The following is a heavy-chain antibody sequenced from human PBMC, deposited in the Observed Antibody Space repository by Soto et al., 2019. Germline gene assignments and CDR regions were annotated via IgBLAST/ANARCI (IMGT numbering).Heavy chain of an antibody. CDR3: AKDLDIVVVVAARDYYYYGMDV. CDR2: ISYDGSNK. CDR1: GFTFSSYG. Sequence: GGSLRLSCAASGFTFSSYGMHWVRQAPGKGLEWVAVISYDGSNKYYADSVKGRFTISRDNSKNTLYLQMNSLRAEDTAVYYCAKDLDIVVVVAARDYYYYGMDVWGQGTTVTVSS. D-gene: IGHD2-15*01. V-gene: IGHV3-30*18. J-gene: IGHJ6*02.